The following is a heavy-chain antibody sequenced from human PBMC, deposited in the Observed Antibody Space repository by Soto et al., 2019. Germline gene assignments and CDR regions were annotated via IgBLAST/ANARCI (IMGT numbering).Heavy chain of an antibody. J-gene: IGHJ4*02. D-gene: IGHD5-12*01. Sequence: QVQLVESGGGLVKPGGSLRLSCAASGFSFSDYYVSWIRQAPGKGLEWVSYITDSGSSIYYADSVKGRFTISRDNAKNSLYLQMNSLRAEDTAVYYCATYARGYSKGFDYWGQGTLVTVSS. V-gene: IGHV3-11*01. CDR1: GFSFSDYY. CDR3: ATYARGYSKGFDY. CDR2: ITDSGSSI.